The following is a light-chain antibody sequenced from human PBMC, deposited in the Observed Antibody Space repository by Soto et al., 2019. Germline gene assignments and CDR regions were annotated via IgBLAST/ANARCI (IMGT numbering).Light chain of an antibody. J-gene: IGKJ1*01. Sequence: EIVMTQSPATLSVSPGERATLSCRASQSVSSNLACYQQKPGQAPSLLIYGASTRATGIPARFSGSGSGTDFTLTISSLQSEDFAVYYCQQYNNWPRTCGQGTKVEIK. CDR2: GAS. CDR3: QQYNNWPRT. V-gene: IGKV3-15*01. CDR1: QSVSSN.